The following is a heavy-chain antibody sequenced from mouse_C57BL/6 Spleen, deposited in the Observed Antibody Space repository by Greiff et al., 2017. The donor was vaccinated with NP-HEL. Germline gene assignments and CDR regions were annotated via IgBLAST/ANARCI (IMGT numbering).Heavy chain of an antibody. CDR2: IWSGGST. J-gene: IGHJ4*01. CDR1: GFSLTSYG. CDR3: ARVYDGYPRYYAMDY. D-gene: IGHD2-3*01. Sequence: QVHVKQSGPGLVQPSQSLSITCTVSGFSLTSYGVHWVRQSPGKGLEWLGVIWSGGSTDYNAAFISRLSISKDNSKSQVFFKMNSLQADDTAIYYCARVYDGYPRYYAMDYWGQGTSVTVSS. V-gene: IGHV2-2*01.